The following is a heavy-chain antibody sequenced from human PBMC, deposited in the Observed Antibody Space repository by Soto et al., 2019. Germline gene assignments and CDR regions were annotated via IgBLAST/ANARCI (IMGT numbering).Heavy chain of an antibody. V-gene: IGHV1-2*02. Sequence: QVQLVQSGAEVKKPGASVNVSCKASGYTFTSYYIHWVRQAPGQGLEWMGWINCNSGGTNYAQKFQGRVTVTRDTSISIIYMELSRLRSDDTAVYYCAREGLGGEKDYWGQGTLVTVSS. J-gene: IGHJ4*02. CDR2: INCNSGGT. D-gene: IGHD7-27*01. CDR1: GYTFTSYY. CDR3: AREGLGGEKDY.